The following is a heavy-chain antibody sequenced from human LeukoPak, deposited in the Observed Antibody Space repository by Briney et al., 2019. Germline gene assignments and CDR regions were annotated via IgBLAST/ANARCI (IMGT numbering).Heavy chain of an antibody. J-gene: IGHJ2*01. CDR2: IYSGGGT. D-gene: IGHD3-10*01. Sequence: PSETLSLTCTVSGGSISSGSYYWSWIRQPAGKGLEWIGRIYSGGGTNYNPSLKSRVTISVDTSKNQFSLKLSSVTAADTAVYYCARVGSGNFDLWGRGTLVTVSS. CDR1: GGSISSGSYY. V-gene: IGHV4-61*02. CDR3: ARVGSGNFDL.